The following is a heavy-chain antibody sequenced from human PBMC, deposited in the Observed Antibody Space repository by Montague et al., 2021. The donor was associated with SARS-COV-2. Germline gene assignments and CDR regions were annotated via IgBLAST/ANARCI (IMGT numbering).Heavy chain of an antibody. CDR3: ARDNYDYVWGSYRYIY. J-gene: IGHJ4*02. CDR2: ISYDGSNK. CDR1: GFTFSSYA. V-gene: IGHV3-30*04. D-gene: IGHD3-16*02. Sequence: SLRLSCAASGFTFSSYAMHWIRQAPGKGLEWVAVISYDGSNKYYADSVKGRFTIPRDNSKNTLYLQVNSLRAEDTAVYYCARDNYDYVWGSYRYIYWGQGTLVTVSS.